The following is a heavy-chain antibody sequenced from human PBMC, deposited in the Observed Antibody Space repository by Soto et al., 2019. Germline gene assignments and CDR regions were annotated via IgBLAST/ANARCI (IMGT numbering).Heavy chain of an antibody. D-gene: IGHD3-9*01. V-gene: IGHV4-34*01. CDR1: GGSFSGYY. Sequence: PSETLSLTCAVYGGSFSGYYWSWIRQPPGKGLEWIGEINHSGSTNYNPSLKSRVTISADTSKNQFSLKLSSVTAADTAVYYCASTKTYYDILTGYSPHNWFDPWGQGTLVTVSS. J-gene: IGHJ5*02. CDR2: INHSGST. CDR3: ASTKTYYDILTGYSPHNWFDP.